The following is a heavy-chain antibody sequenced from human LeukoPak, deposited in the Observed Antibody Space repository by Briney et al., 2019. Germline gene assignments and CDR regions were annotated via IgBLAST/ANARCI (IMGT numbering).Heavy chain of an antibody. CDR2: INHSGST. CDR1: GGSFSGYY. Sequence: SETLSLTCAVYGGSFSGYYWSWIRQPPGKGLEWIGEINHSGSTNYNPSLKSRVTISVDTSKNQFSLKLSSVTAADTAVYYCARGLYYYYYYMDVWGKGTTVTISS. J-gene: IGHJ6*03. CDR3: ARGLYYYYYYMDV. V-gene: IGHV4-34*01.